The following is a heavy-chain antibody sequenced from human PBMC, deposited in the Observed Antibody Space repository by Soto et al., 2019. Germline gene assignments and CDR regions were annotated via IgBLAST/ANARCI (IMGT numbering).Heavy chain of an antibody. J-gene: IGHJ4*02. CDR3: ARPNSSGYYDY. V-gene: IGHV4-39*01. CDR2: IYYSGST. CDR1: CGSIISSSYY. D-gene: IGHD3-22*01. Sequence: PSETLSLTCTFSCGSIISSSYYWGWIRQPPGKGLEWIGSIYYSGSTYYNPSLKSRVTISVDTSKNQFSLKLSSVTAADTAVYYCARPNSSGYYDYWGQGTLVTVSS.